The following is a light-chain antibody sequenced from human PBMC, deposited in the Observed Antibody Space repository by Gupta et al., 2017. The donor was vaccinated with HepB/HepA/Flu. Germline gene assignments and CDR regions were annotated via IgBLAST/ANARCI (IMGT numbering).Light chain of an antibody. CDR2: GAS. CDR1: QNVGTN. CDR3: QQYDRWPLS. V-gene: IGKV3-15*01. J-gene: IGKJ4*01. Sequence: DTVVTTSPIILSVSTGDRVTLSCRTSQNVGTNLAWYQQQVGQAPRLLVFGASSRATGIPARFIGSGSETEFSLIISSLQSEDFALYFCQQYDRWPLSFGGGTRV.